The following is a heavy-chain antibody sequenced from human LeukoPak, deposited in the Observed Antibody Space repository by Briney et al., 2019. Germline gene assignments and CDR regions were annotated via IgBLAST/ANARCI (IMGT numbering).Heavy chain of an antibody. J-gene: IGHJ4*02. CDR1: GYTFTSYG. CDR3: AREAEDGDFEG. D-gene: IGHD2-21*02. Sequence: GASVKVSCKASGYTFTSYGISWVRQAPGQGLEWMGGIIPIFGTANYAQKFQGRVTITADESTSTAYMELSSLRSEDTAVYYCAREAEDGDFEGWGQGTLVTVSS. CDR2: IIPIFGTA. V-gene: IGHV1-69*13.